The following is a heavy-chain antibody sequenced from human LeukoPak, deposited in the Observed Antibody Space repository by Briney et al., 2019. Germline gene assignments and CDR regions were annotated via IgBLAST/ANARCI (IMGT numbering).Heavy chain of an antibody. CDR1: GFTFNRFY. CDR3: AQGSGFYYDY. J-gene: IGHJ4*02. CDR2: IKRETDGGTT. V-gene: IGHV3-15*07. Sequence: GGSLRLSCSASGFTFNRFYLHWVRQAPGKGLEWVGLIKRETDGGTTDFAAPVKGRFTISRDDSKNTLCLQMNRLTSEDTAVYYCAQGSGFYYDYWGQGTLVTVSS. D-gene: IGHD3-22*01.